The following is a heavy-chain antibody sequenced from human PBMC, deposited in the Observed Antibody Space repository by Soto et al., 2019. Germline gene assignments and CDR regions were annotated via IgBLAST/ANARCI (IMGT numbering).Heavy chain of an antibody. V-gene: IGHV4-34*01. Sequence: SETLSLTCAVYGGSFSGYYWSWIRQPPGKGLEWIGEINHSGSTNYNPSLKSRVTISVDTSKNQFSLKLSSVTAADTAVYYCARDLPPVDHWGQGTLVTV. CDR2: INHSGST. CDR1: GGSFSGYY. CDR3: ARDLPPVDH. J-gene: IGHJ4*02.